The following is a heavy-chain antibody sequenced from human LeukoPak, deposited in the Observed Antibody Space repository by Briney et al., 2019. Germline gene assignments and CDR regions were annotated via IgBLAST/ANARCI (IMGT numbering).Heavy chain of an antibody. D-gene: IGHD4-11*01. CDR1: GFIFTNYF. J-gene: IGHJ3*02. Sequence: GGSLRLSCAASGFIFTNYFMSWVRQAPGKGLEWVANIKQDGSEKYYVDSVKGRFAISRDNAKNSLYLQMNSLRAEDTAVYYCAKVQYLQWDAFDIWGQGTMVTVSS. CDR2: IKQDGSEK. CDR3: AKVQYLQWDAFDI. V-gene: IGHV3-7*01.